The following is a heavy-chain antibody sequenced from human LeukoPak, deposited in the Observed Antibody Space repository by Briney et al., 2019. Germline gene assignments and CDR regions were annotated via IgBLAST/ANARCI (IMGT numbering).Heavy chain of an antibody. CDR3: ATSAAGPDY. D-gene: IGHD6-13*01. CDR1: GFTFDDYA. J-gene: IGHJ4*02. Sequence: PGGSLRLSCAASGFTFDDYAMNWVRQAPGKGLEWVSYISSSSSTIYYADSVKGRFTISRDNDKNSLYLQMHSLRAEDTAVYYCATSAAGPDYWGQGTLVTVSS. V-gene: IGHV3-48*04. CDR2: ISSSSSTI.